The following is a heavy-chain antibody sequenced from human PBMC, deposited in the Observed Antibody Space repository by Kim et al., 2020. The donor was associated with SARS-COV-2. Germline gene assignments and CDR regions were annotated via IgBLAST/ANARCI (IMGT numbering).Heavy chain of an antibody. CDR1: GGSISSSSYY. CDR2: IYYSGST. V-gene: IGHV4-39*01. Sequence: SETLSLTCTVSGGSISSSSYYWGWIRQPPGKGLEWIGSIYYSGSTYYNPSLKSRVTISVDTSKNQFSLKLSSVTAADTAVYYCARQTHYDILTGYPQYYFDYWGQGTLVTVSS. J-gene: IGHJ4*02. D-gene: IGHD3-9*01. CDR3: ARQTHYDILTGYPQYYFDY.